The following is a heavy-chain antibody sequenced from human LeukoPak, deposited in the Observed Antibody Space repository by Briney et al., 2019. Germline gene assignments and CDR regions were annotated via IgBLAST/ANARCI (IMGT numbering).Heavy chain of an antibody. CDR2: VTGTGGST. D-gene: IGHD3-22*01. CDR3: AKRRNSYDSGGSTDH. J-gene: IGHJ4*02. CDR1: GGSISSSSYY. Sequence: TSETLSLTCTVSGGSISSSSYYWGWIRQPPGKGLEWVSSVTGTGGSTFYADSVKGRFTISRDNSKNTLNLQMNSLRAEDTAVYYCAKRRNSYDSGGSTDHWGQGTLVIVSS. V-gene: IGHV3-23*01.